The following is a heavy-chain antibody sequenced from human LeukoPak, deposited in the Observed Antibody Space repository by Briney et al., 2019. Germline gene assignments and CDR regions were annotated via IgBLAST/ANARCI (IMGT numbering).Heavy chain of an antibody. Sequence: PGESLKISCKGSGYSFTSYWIGWVRQMPGKGLEWMGIIYPGDSDTRYSPSFQGQVTISADKSISTAYLQWSSLKASDTAMYYCARHMTTSVGYCSSTSCYGDAFDIWGQGTMVTVSS. J-gene: IGHJ3*02. CDR3: ARHMTTSVGYCSSTSCYGDAFDI. CDR1: GYSFTSYW. V-gene: IGHV5-51*01. CDR2: IYPGDSDT. D-gene: IGHD2-2*01.